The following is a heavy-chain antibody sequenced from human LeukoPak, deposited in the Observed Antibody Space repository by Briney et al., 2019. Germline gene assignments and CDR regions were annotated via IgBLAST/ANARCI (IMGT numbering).Heavy chain of an antibody. CDR2: ISNSGGNI. V-gene: IGHV3-48*03. CDR3: AGSGDYDRSGYYLGTHFDF. J-gene: IGHJ4*02. Sequence: PGGSLRLSCVASRFTFNRYEMKWLPQAPGKGREWVSYISNSGGNIFYADSVKGRFTISRDNAKNSLYLQMNSLNDEDTAVYYCAGSGDYDRSGYYLGTHFDFWGQGTLVTVSS. D-gene: IGHD3-22*01. CDR1: RFTFNRYE.